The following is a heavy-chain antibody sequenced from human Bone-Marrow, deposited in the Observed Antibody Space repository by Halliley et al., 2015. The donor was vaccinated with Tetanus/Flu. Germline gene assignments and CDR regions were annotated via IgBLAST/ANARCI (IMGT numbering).Heavy chain of an antibody. V-gene: IGHV4-59*01. D-gene: IGHD3-16*01. J-gene: IGHJ4*02. CDR1: GGSISPYC. Sequence: LRLSCSVSGGSISPYCWSWIRQPPGKGLEWIGYIFHSGSTNYNPSLRSRITISVDTSKNLFSLKLTSATSADTAVYYCARHWGYHNNFDYWGQGTLVTVSS. CDR2: IFHSGST. CDR3: ARHWGYHNNFDY.